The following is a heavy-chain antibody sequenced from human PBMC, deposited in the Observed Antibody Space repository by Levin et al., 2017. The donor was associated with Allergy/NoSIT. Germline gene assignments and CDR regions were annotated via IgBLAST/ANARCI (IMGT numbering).Heavy chain of an antibody. CDR2: FYYSGST. CDR1: GGSISSSSYY. D-gene: IGHD3-10*01. J-gene: IGHJ4*02. Sequence: SQTLSLTCTVSGGSISSSSYYWGWIRQPPGKGLEWIGSFYYSGSTNYNPSLKSRVTISVDTSKNQFSLKLSSVTAADTAVYYCARHYYDGSGSYRPFDYWGQGTLVTVSS. CDR3: ARHYYDGSGSYRPFDY. V-gene: IGHV4-39*01.